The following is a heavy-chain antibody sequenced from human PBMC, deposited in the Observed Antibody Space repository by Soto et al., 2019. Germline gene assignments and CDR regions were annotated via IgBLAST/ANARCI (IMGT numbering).Heavy chain of an antibody. CDR2: ISGSGGST. D-gene: IGHD3-9*01. Sequence: EVQLLESGGGLVQPGGSLRLSCAASGFTFSSYAMSWVRQAPGKGLEWVSAISGSGGSTYYADSVKGRFTISRDNSKNTLYLQMNSLRAEDTAVYYCAKDDFLTGYYIDGMDVWGQGTTVTVSS. J-gene: IGHJ6*02. CDR1: GFTFSSYA. CDR3: AKDDFLTGYYIDGMDV. V-gene: IGHV3-23*01.